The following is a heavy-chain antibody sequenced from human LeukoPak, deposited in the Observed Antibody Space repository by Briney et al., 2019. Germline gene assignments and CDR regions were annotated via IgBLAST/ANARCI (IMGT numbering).Heavy chain of an antibody. CDR2: MYYSGST. Sequence: PSETLSLTCSVSSGSISNSTYYWAWIRQPPGKGLEWIGSMYYSGSTFYNPSLKSRVIISGDTSKNQLSLKMSSMTVADTAVYYCARGACSGGSCYYGFDYWGQGTLVTVSS. D-gene: IGHD2-15*01. CDR3: ARGACSGGSCYYGFDY. CDR1: SGSISNSTYY. V-gene: IGHV4-39*01. J-gene: IGHJ4*02.